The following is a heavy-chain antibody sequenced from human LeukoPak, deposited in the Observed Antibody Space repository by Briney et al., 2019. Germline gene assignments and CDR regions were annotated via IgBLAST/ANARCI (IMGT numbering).Heavy chain of an antibody. Sequence: SETLSLTCTVSGGSISSGDYFWSWIRQPPGKGLEWIGYIYYSGSTYYNPSLKSRVTISVDTSKNQFSLKLRSVTAADTAVYYCARDILYDDYGIDYWGQGTLVTVSS. D-gene: IGHD4-17*01. V-gene: IGHV4-30-4*08. CDR1: GGSISSGDYF. CDR2: IYYSGST. CDR3: ARDILYDDYGIDY. J-gene: IGHJ4*02.